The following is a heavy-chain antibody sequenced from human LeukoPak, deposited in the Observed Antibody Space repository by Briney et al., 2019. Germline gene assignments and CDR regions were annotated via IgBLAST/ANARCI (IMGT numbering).Heavy chain of an antibody. V-gene: IGHV4-30-4*08. CDR1: GGSISSGDYY. D-gene: IGHD2-2*01. J-gene: IGHJ5*02. Sequence: PSQTLPLTCTVSGGSISSGDYYWSWIRQPPGKGLEWIGYIYYSGSTYYNPSLKSRVTISVDTSKNQFSLKLSSVTAADTAVYYCARDYCSSTSCYLNWFDPWGQGTLVTVSS. CDR2: IYYSGST. CDR3: ARDYCSSTSCYLNWFDP.